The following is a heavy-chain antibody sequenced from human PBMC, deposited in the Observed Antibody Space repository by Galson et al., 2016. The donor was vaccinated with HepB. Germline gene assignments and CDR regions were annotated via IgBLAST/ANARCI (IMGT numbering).Heavy chain of an antibody. CDR3: AKVDRYCGGDCSPSYFDS. V-gene: IGHV3-23*01. J-gene: IGHJ4*02. CDR1: GFTFSSYA. Sequence: SCAASGFTFSSYAMSWVRQAPGKGLEWVSGISGSSVSTYYADSVKGRFTISRDNSKNTLYLQMNSLRAEDTAVYYCAKVDRYCGGDCSPSYFDSWGQGTLVTVSS. D-gene: IGHD2-21*02. CDR2: ISGSSVST.